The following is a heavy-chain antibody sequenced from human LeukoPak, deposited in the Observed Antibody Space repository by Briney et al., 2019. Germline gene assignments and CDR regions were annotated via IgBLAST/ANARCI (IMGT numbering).Heavy chain of an antibody. Sequence: SETLSLTCTVSGGSISSYYWSWIRQPPGKGLEWIGYIYYSGSTNYNPSLKSRVTISVDTSKNQFSLKLSSVTAADTAVYYCARSAALGHFDYWGQGTLVTVSS. CDR1: GGSISSYY. J-gene: IGHJ4*02. D-gene: IGHD7-27*01. V-gene: IGHV4-59*08. CDR3: ARSAALGHFDY. CDR2: IYYSGST.